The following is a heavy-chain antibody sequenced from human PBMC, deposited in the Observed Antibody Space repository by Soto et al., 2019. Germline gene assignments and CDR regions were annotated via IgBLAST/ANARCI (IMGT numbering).Heavy chain of an antibody. CDR2: IKEDASEK. CDR1: GFTFSTYW. D-gene: IGHD2-2*01. V-gene: IGHV3-7*01. Sequence: EVQLVQSGGDLVQPGGSLRLSCVASGFTFSTYWMTWVRQAPGLGLEWVAGIKEDASEKVYVDSVKGRFSISRDNAKNSLYLQLNSLIAEDKAVYYCATAISSPFSNFDSWGQGSLVTVSS. J-gene: IGHJ4*02. CDR3: ATAISSPFSNFDS.